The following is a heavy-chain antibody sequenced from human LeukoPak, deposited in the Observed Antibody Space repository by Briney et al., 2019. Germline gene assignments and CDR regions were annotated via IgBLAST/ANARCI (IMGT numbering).Heavy chain of an antibody. D-gene: IGHD6-19*01. CDR3: ARHVGSVAGSYYYYYYYMDV. CDR2: IYPGDSDT. V-gene: IGHV5-51*01. Sequence: GESLKISCKGSGYSFTSYWIGRVRQMPGKGLEWMGIIYPGDSDTRYSPSFQGQVTISADKSISTAYLQWSSLKASDTAMYYCARHVGSVAGSYYYYYYYMDVWGKGTTVTVSS. CDR1: GYSFTSYW. J-gene: IGHJ6*03.